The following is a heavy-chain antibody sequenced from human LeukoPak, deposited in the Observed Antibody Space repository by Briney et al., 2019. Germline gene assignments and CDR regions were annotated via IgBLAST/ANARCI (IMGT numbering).Heavy chain of an antibody. D-gene: IGHD5-12*01. CDR3: AKDGAWLRFDD. CDR2: ISGSGGST. J-gene: IGHJ4*02. Sequence: LTGGSLRLSCEASGFTFSSYGMSWVRQAPGKGLEWVSAISGSGGSTYYADSVKGRFTISRDNSKNTLYLQMNSLRAEDTAVYYCAKDGAWLRFDDWGQGILVTVSS. CDR1: GFTFSSYG. V-gene: IGHV3-23*01.